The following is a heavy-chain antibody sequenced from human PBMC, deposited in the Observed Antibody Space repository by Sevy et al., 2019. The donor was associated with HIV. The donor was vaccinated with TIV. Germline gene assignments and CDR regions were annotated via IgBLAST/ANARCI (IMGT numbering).Heavy chain of an antibody. Sequence: GGSLRLSCAASGFTFSSFAMSWVRQAPGKGLEWVFAISATGGSTYYADSVKGRFTISRDNSKNTLYLQMNNLRAEDTAVYYCAKDRRSILYFFDHWGQGTLVTVSS. D-gene: IGHD2-21*01. V-gene: IGHV3-23*01. CDR1: GFTFSSFA. J-gene: IGHJ4*02. CDR3: AKDRRSILYFFDH. CDR2: ISATGGST.